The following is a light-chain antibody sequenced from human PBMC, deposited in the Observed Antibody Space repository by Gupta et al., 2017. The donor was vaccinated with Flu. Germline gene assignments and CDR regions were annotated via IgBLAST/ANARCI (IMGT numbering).Light chain of an antibody. CDR2: VNSDGSH. Sequence: QLVLTQSPSASASLGASVKITCTLSSGHSNYAIAWHQQQPEKGPRYLMKVNSDGSHNKGDGVPDRFSGSSSGAERYLTISSLQSEDEADYYCQTWGTYVVFGGGTKLTGL. V-gene: IGLV4-69*02. CDR3: QTWGTYVV. J-gene: IGLJ2*01. CDR1: SGHSNYA.